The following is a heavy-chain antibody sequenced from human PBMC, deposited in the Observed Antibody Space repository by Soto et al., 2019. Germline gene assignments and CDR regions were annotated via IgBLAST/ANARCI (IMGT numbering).Heavy chain of an antibody. V-gene: IGHV3-33*01. CDR3: ARRQIPPPTRGAANARGGMDV. CDR1: GFTFNNYG. CDR2: IWNDGSNS. Sequence: QVQLVESGGGVVQPGRSLRLSCAASGFTFNNYGMHWVRQAPGKGLEWLAVIWNDGSNSSYANSVKGRFTISRDNSKNKLYLQMRSLRAENTAVYYCARRQIPPPTRGAANARGGMDVWGQGTTVTVSS. J-gene: IGHJ6*02. D-gene: IGHD6-13*01.